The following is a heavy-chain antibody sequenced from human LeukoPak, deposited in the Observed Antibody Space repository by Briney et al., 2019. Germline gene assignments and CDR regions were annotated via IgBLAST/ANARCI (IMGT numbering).Heavy chain of an antibody. CDR3: ARAQSDCTTTSCYGSRYFDY. CDR1: GYSFTSYW. Sequence: GESLKISCKGSGYSFTSYWLGWVRQMPGKGLEWMGIIYPGDSETRYSPSFQGQVTISADKSISTAYLQWSSLTASDTAMYYCARAQSDCTTTSCYGSRYFDYWGEGTLVTVSS. D-gene: IGHD2-2*01. V-gene: IGHV5-51*01. CDR2: IYPGDSET. J-gene: IGHJ4*02.